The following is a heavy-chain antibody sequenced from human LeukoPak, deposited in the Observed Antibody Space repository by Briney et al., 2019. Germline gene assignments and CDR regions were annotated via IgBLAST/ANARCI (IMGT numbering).Heavy chain of an antibody. J-gene: IGHJ4*02. CDR1: GGSIISYY. CDR2: IYYSGNT. V-gene: IGHV4-59*01. D-gene: IGHD3-9*01. CDR3: ARGSLTGRTGYDFVS. Sequence: SETLSLTCTVSGGSIISYYWSWIRQPPGKGLEWIGYIYYSGNTNYNPSLKSRATISLDTSRNQFSLKLSSVAAADTAVYYCARGSLTGRTGYDFVSWGQGTLVTVSS.